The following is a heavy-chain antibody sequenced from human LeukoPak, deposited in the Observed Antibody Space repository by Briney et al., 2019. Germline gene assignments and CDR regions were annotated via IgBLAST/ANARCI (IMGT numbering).Heavy chain of an antibody. CDR2: MFYTGTT. CDR3: AGTPYSYAEYWYFDL. J-gene: IGHJ2*01. V-gene: IGHV4-59*01. CDR1: GASISSYY. D-gene: IGHD5-18*01. Sequence: PSETLSLTCTVSGASISSYYWSWIRQPPGKGLEWIGYMFYTGTTNYNPSLNSRVTMSVDTSKTQFSLRMTSVTAADTAVYFCAGTPYSYAEYWYFDLWGRGTLVTVSS.